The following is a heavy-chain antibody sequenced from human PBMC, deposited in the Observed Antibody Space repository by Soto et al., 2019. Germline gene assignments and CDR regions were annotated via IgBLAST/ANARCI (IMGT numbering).Heavy chain of an antibody. J-gene: IGHJ6*02. CDR2: ISYEGSNK. D-gene: IGHD1-7*01. Sequence: GGSLRLSCAASGFTFSSYAMHWVRQAPGKGLERVAVISYEGSNKYYADSVKGRFTISRDNSKNTLYLKMNSLRAEDTAVYYCARDRYELNYSYYYGMDVWGQGTTVTVSS. V-gene: IGHV3-30-3*01. CDR3: ARDRYELNYSYYYGMDV. CDR1: GFTFSSYA.